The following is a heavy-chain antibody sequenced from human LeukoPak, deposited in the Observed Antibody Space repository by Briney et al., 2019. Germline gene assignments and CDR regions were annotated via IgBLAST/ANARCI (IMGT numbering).Heavy chain of an antibody. J-gene: IGHJ4*02. CDR2: INPNSGGT. CDR3: ARGRVGATRLFSDY. Sequence: ASVKVSCKASGYTFTGYYMHWVRQAPGQGLEWMGWINPNSGGTNYAQKFQGRVTMTRDTSISTAYMELSRLRSDDTAVYYCARGRVGATRLFSDYWGQGTLVTVSS. D-gene: IGHD1-26*01. CDR1: GYTFTGYY. V-gene: IGHV1-2*02.